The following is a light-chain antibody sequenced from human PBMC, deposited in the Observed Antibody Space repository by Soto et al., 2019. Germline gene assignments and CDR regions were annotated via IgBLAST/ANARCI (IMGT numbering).Light chain of an antibody. CDR3: QQGYSSIT. CDR1: QSISSY. Sequence: DIQMTQSPSSLSASVGDRVTITCRASQSISSYLSWYQQKPGKAPKLLIYAASSLQSGVPSRFSGSGCGTDFTLTLSSLQPEDFATYYCQQGYSSITFGQGTRLEIK. J-gene: IGKJ5*01. V-gene: IGKV1-39*01. CDR2: AAS.